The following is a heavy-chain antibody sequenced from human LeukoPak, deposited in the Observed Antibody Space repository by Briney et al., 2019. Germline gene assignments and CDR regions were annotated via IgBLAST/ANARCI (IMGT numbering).Heavy chain of an antibody. CDR2: IKQDGSEK. Sequence: WGSLSLSCAASGFTFSSYWMSWVRQAPGKGLEWVANIKQDGSEKYYVDSVKGRFTITRDNAKNSLYLQMNSLRAEDTAVYYCARDARAISWLVSYYYYGMDVWGQGTTVTVSS. CDR1: GFTFSSYW. J-gene: IGHJ6*02. V-gene: IGHV3-7*01. D-gene: IGHD6-13*01. CDR3: ARDARAISWLVSYYYYGMDV.